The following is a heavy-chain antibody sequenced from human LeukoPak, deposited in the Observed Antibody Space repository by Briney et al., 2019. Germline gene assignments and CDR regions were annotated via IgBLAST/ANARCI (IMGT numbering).Heavy chain of an antibody. V-gene: IGHV4-30-2*01. CDR1: GGSISSGGYS. D-gene: IGHD6-13*01. Sequence: SETLSLTCAVSGGSISSGGYSWSWIRQPPGKGLEWIGYIYHSGSTYYNPPLKSRVTISVDRSKNQFSLKLSSVTAADTAVYYCARHAPIAAGGFTFDPWGQGTLVTVSS. J-gene: IGHJ5*02. CDR2: IYHSGST. CDR3: ARHAPIAAGGFTFDP.